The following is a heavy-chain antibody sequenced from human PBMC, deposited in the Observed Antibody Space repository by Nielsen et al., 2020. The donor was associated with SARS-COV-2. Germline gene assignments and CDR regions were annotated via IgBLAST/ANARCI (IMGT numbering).Heavy chain of an antibody. CDR2: ISSSGSTI. J-gene: IGHJ4*02. CDR3: AREGLYYDSSGTGGWYFDY. V-gene: IGHV3-48*03. CDR1: GFTFSSYA. D-gene: IGHD3-22*01. Sequence: GGSLRLSCAASGFTFSSYAMNWVRQAPGKGLEWVSYISSSGSTIYYADSVKGRFTISRDNAKNSLYLQMNSLRAEDTAVYYCAREGLYYDSSGTGGWYFDYWGQGTLVTVSS.